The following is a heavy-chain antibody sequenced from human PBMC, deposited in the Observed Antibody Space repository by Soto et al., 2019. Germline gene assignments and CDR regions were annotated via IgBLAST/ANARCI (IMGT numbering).Heavy chain of an antibody. CDR1: GGSFRGYY. D-gene: IGHD6-13*01. V-gene: IGHV4-34*01. CDR2: INQSGGT. Sequence: QVQLQQWGAGLLKPSETLSLTCAVYGGSFRGYYWSWIRQPPGKGLEWIGEINQSGGTNYNPSLKSRVTISVDTSKNQFSLKLSSVTAADTAVYYCARTYSSSWSPFDYWGQGTLVTVSS. CDR3: ARTYSSSWSPFDY. J-gene: IGHJ4*02.